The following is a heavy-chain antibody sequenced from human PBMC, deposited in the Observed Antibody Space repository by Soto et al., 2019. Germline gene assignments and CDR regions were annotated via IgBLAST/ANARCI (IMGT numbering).Heavy chain of an antibody. J-gene: IGHJ4*02. D-gene: IGHD3-10*01. CDR2: IIPIFGTA. CDR3: ASFRFYGSGSHKNHFDY. V-gene: IGHV1-69*01. Sequence: QVQLVQSGAEVKKPGSSVKVSCKASGGTFSSYAISWVRQAPGRGLEWMGGIIPIFGTANYAQKFQGRVTITADESTSTAYMELSSLRSEDTAVYYCASFRFYGSGSHKNHFDYWGQGTLVTVSS. CDR1: GGTFSSYA.